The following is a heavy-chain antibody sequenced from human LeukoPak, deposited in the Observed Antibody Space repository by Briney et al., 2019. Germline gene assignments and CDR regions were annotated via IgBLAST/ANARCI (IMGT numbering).Heavy chain of an antibody. V-gene: IGHV3-48*01. Sequence: PGGSLRLSCVASGFAFSSFTMNWVRQAPGEGLEWVSYISGSSSTIYYADSVKGRFTISRDNAKNSLFLQMNSLRAEDTAVYYCARELAYWGQGTLVTVSS. D-gene: IGHD6-6*01. CDR1: GFAFSSFT. CDR3: ARELAY. J-gene: IGHJ4*02. CDR2: ISGSSSTI.